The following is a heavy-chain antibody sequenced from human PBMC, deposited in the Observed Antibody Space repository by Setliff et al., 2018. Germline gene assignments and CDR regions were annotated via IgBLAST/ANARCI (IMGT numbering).Heavy chain of an antibody. V-gene: IGHV3-7*01. J-gene: IGHJ3*02. CDR1: GFTFSSYW. CDR3: VRELRVIVGVGIQGVFDI. D-gene: IGHD3-22*01. CDR2: INEDGSHK. Sequence: GGSLRLSCAASGFTFSSYWMSWVRQAPGKGLERLANINEDGSHKWYVDSVKDRFTISRDNAKKSLYLQMDSLRAEDTAVYYCVRELRVIVGVGIQGVFDIWGQGTMVTVSS.